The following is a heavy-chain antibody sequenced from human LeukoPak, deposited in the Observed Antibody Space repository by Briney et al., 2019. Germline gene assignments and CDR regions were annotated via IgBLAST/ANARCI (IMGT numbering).Heavy chain of an antibody. CDR1: GFTLDDYA. J-gene: IGHJ4*02. D-gene: IGHD6-13*01. CDR3: ANLVSFGSSWPFDY. CDR2: ITWDGDST. V-gene: IGHV3-43D*03. Sequence: GGSLRLSCAASGFTLDDYAMHWVRQAPEKGLEWVSLITWDGDSTYYADSVKGRFTISRDNSKNTLYLQMNSLRAEDTAVYYCANLVSFGSSWPFDYWGQGTLVTVSS.